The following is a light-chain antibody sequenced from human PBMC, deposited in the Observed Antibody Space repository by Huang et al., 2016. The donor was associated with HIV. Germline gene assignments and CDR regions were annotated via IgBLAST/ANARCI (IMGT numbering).Light chain of an antibody. V-gene: IGKV3-15*01. CDR3: QQYNDWPRT. J-gene: IGKJ2*01. Sequence: EMVLTQSPDTLSVSPGERATLSCRASQGVSNNLAWYQQKPGQAPRRLIYAASSRGTGVPARFSGSGSWTDFTLTIRSLQSEDVAVYFCQQYNDWPRTFGQGTNLEIK. CDR1: QGVSNN. CDR2: AAS.